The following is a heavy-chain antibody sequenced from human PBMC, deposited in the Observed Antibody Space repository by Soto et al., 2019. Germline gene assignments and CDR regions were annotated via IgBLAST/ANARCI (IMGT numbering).Heavy chain of an antibody. CDR1: GFTFSTYW. J-gene: IGHJ6*03. Sequence: EVQLVESGGGLVQPGGSLRLSCEASGFTFSTYWMSWVRQAPGKGLEWVATINQDGSDKYHVDSVRGRFTISRDNAESSLYLQMSSLRAEETAVYYCVRGCGTSNCPYYLDVWGKATTVIVSS. V-gene: IGHV3-7*01. D-gene: IGHD1-1*01. CDR2: INQDGSDK. CDR3: VRGCGTSNCPYYLDV.